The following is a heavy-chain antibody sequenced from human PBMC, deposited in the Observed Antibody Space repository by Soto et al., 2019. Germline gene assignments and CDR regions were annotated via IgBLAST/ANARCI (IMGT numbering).Heavy chain of an antibody. V-gene: IGHV1-69*15. CDR3: ARIPLYSVPTSDDLDS. J-gene: IGHJ4*02. Sequence: QVQLVQSGAEVRKPGSSVQVSCKASGGTFYTYTFSWVRQAPGQGLEWMGSITPIYPTTNYAEKFQGRLTVTADGSTNTAYMELNSMTSEDTAVYYCARIPLYSVPTSDDLDSWGQGTLVTVSS. CDR2: ITPIYPTT. CDR1: GGTFYTYT. D-gene: IGHD5-18*01.